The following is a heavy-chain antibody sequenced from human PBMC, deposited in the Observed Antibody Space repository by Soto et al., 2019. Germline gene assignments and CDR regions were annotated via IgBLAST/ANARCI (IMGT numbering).Heavy chain of an antibody. CDR2: ISAYNGNT. CDR3: ARDGVITMVRGVMSHEQNYYYDYGMDV. Sequence: QVQLVQSGAEVKKPVASVKVSCTASGYTFTSYGISWVRQAPGQGLEWMGWISAYNGNTNYAQKLQGRVTMTTDTATSTAYMELSSRRSDDTAVYYCARDGVITMVRGVMSHEQNYYYDYGMDVLGQGTTVTVSS. V-gene: IGHV1-18*04. J-gene: IGHJ6*02. CDR1: GYTFTSYG. D-gene: IGHD3-10*01.